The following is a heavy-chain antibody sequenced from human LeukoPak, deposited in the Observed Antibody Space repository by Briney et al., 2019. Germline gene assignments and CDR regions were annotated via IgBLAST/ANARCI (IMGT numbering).Heavy chain of an antibody. D-gene: IGHD3-10*01. J-gene: IGHJ3*02. Sequence: SGGSLRLSCAASGFTFSSYAMSWVRQAPGKGLEWVTSIHTSGAYTYYADSVKGRFTISRDNAKNSLYLQMNSLRPEDMAVYYCTRDRATSRFGVYADAFDIWGQGTMVSVSS. CDR3: TRDRATSRFGVYADAFDI. V-gene: IGHV3-21*01. CDR2: IHTSGAYT. CDR1: GFTFSSYA.